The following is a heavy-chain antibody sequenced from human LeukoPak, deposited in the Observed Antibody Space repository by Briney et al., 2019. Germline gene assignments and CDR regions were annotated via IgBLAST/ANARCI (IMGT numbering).Heavy chain of an antibody. CDR2: INHSGST. D-gene: IGHD3-10*01. CDR3: ARGQLWFGESYFDY. J-gene: IGHJ4*02. V-gene: IGHV4-34*01. CDR1: GGSFSGYY. Sequence: SETLSLTCAVYGGSFSGYYWSWIRQPPGKGLEWIGEINHSGSTNYNPSFKSRVTISVDTSKNQFSLKLSSVTAADTAVYYCARGQLWFGESYFDYWGQGTLVTVSS.